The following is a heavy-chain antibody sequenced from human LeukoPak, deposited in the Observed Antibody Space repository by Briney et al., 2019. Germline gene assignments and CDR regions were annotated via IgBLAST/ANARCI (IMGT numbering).Heavy chain of an antibody. D-gene: IGHD1-26*01. Sequence: GRSLRLSCAASGFTFSTYTMHWVRQAPGKGLEWVSAISGSGGSTYYADSVKGRFTISRDNSKNTLYLQMNSLRAEDTAVYFCARDRIVGATFDYWGQGTLVTVSS. J-gene: IGHJ4*02. CDR2: ISGSGGST. CDR1: GFTFSTYT. CDR3: ARDRIVGATFDY. V-gene: IGHV3-23*01.